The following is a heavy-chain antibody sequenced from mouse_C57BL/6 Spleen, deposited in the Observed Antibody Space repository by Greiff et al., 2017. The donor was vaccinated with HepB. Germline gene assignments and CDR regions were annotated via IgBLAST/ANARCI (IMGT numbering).Heavy chain of an antibody. CDR3: ARSPCITTVVADWYFDV. Sequence: EVQLQESGPELVKPGASVKISCKASGYSFTDYNMNWVKQSNGKSLEWIGVINPNYGTTSYNQKFKGKATLTVDQSSSTAYMQLNSLTSEDSAVYYCARSPCITTVVADWYFDVWGTGTTVTVSS. J-gene: IGHJ1*03. D-gene: IGHD1-1*01. CDR1: GYSFTDYN. CDR2: INPNYGTT. V-gene: IGHV1-39*01.